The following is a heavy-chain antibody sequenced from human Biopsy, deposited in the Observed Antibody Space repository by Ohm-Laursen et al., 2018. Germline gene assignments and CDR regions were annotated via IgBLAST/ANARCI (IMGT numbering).Heavy chain of an antibody. V-gene: IGHV4-34*01. CDR2: INHIGNT. CDR1: GGSFSGYY. CDR3: ARGMRSSGWPYFDS. J-gene: IGHJ4*02. Sequence: SETLSLTCAVSGGSFSGYYWTWIRQAPGKGLEWIAEINHIGNTNYNPSLKSRVTISVDTSKKQFSLKLSSVTAADTAIYYCARGMRSSGWPYFDSWGQGTLVTVSS. D-gene: IGHD6-19*01.